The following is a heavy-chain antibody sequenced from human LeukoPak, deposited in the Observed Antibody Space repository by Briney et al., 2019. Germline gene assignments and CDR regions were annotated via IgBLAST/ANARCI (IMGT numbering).Heavy chain of an antibody. CDR3: ATKQWLAPPPDS. D-gene: IGHD6-19*01. V-gene: IGHV3-74*01. CDR2: INTDGTVT. J-gene: IGHJ4*02. CDR1: GFTFSKYW. Sequence: GGSLRLSCAASGFTFSKYWMLWVRQAPGKGLESVSRINTDGTVTTYADSVKGRFTVPRDNADNTMFLQMNSVRDEDTAVHYCATKQWLAPPPDSWGQGTPVTVSS.